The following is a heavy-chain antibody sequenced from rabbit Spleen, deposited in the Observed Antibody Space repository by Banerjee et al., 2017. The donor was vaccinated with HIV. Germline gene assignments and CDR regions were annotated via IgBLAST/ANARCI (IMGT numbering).Heavy chain of an antibody. CDR2: IWSGSVGNT. J-gene: IGHJ4*01. CDR3: VRDRANIGGDYGPYYFDL. CDR1: GFDFSSYYM. Sequence: QEQLKESGGGLVQPGGSLKVSCIASGFDFSSYYMSWVRQAPGKGLEWIGCIWSGSVGNTYYASWAKGRFTISKTSSTTVTLQMPSLTAADTATYFCVRDRANIGGDYGPYYFDLWGQGTLVTVS. D-gene: IGHD2-1*01. V-gene: IGHV1S45*01.